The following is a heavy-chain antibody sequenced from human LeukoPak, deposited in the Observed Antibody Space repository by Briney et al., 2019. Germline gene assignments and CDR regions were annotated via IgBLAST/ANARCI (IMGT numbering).Heavy chain of an antibody. Sequence: PSETLSLTCTVSGASITSSYWSWIRQPPGKGLEWIGYLFYSGTTSYNPCLKSRVTISVDTSENQFSLNLSSVTAADTAVYYCARGYRTSWYLDFWGQGTLVTVSS. J-gene: IGHJ4*02. CDR3: ARGYRTSWYLDF. V-gene: IGHV4-59*01. D-gene: IGHD6-13*01. CDR2: LFYSGTT. CDR1: GASITSSY.